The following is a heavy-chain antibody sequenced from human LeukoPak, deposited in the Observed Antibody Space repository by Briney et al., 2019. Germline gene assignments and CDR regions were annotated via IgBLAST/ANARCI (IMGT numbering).Heavy chain of an antibody. CDR2: ISALSGDT. CDR1: GYTFSRYG. J-gene: IGHJ4*02. CDR3: ARDTVYTINFRGRSDPLTS. Sequence: AAVKVSCKASGYTFSRYGISWVRQAPGQGLEWMGWISALSGDTNYAQKLQGRVTMTTDSSTNTAYMQRGSLGSDDTAVYYCARDTVYTINFRGRSDPLTSWGQGTLVTVSS. V-gene: IGHV1-18*01. D-gene: IGHD3-10*01.